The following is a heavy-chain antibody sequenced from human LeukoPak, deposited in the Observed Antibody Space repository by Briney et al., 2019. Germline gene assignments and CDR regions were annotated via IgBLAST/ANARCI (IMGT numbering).Heavy chain of an antibody. Sequence: GESLKISCKGSGYSFTSYWIGRVRQMPGKGLEWMGIIYPGDSDTKYSPSFQGQVTISADKSISTAYLQWSSLKASDTAMYYCARPSGYYSHGDAFDIWGQGTMVTVSS. J-gene: IGHJ3*02. CDR2: IYPGDSDT. V-gene: IGHV5-51*01. D-gene: IGHD3-22*01. CDR3: ARPSGYYSHGDAFDI. CDR1: GYSFTSYW.